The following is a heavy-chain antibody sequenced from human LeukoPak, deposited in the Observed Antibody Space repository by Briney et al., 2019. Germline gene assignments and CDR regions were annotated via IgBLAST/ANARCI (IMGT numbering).Heavy chain of an antibody. J-gene: IGHJ4*02. Sequence: GESLKISCKGSGYSFTNYWIGWVRQMAGKGREWMGIIYPGDSDTKYSASFQGQVTISAHKSISPAYLQWSSLKASDTAMYYCARRPGKYQPLPFDYWGQGTLVTVSS. CDR3: ARRPGKYQPLPFDY. V-gene: IGHV5-51*01. CDR1: GYSFTNYW. CDR2: IYPGDSDT. D-gene: IGHD2-2*01.